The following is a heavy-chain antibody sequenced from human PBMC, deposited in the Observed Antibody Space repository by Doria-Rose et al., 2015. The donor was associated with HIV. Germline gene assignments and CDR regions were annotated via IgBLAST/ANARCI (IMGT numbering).Heavy chain of an antibody. V-gene: IGHV1-8*01. D-gene: IGHD6-13*01. CDR3: ARGSERWQQLEPRHYGMDV. Sequence: ASGYSFTSFDINWVRQATGQGLEWMGWMNPNSGNTGYAQKFQGRVTMTRNTSITTASMELSSLRSEDTAVYYCARGSERWQQLEPRHYGMDVWGQGTTVTVS. CDR1: GYSFTSFD. J-gene: IGHJ6*02. CDR2: MNPNSGNT.